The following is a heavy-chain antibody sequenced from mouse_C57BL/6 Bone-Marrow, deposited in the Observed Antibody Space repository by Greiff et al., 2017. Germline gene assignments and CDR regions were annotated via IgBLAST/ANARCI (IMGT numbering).Heavy chain of an antibody. D-gene: IGHD2-5*01. Sequence: VHVKQSGPELVKPGASVKISCKASGYSFSDYNMNWVKQSNGKSLEWIGVINPNYGTTSYNQKFKGKATLTVDQTSSTAYMQLNSLTSAESAVYYCARYSNYAYWYFDVWGTGTTVTVSS. CDR1: GYSFSDYN. CDR3: ARYSNYAYWYFDV. CDR2: INPNYGTT. V-gene: IGHV1-39*01. J-gene: IGHJ1*03.